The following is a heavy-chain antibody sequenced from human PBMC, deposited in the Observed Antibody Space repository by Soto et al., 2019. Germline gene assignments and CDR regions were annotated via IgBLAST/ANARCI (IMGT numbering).Heavy chain of an antibody. CDR2: IYNSEV. Sequence: PAVPLSLTCTSSGLYTSSSTYSWGWIRHPPGKGLEWIGSIYNSEVDYNPSLRSRVTISGDTSKTQFSLRLTSVTAADTALYYCARHPTGFPNWIDPWGQGIMVTVSS. CDR1: GLYTSSSTYS. CDR3: ARHPTGFPNWIDP. V-gene: IGHV4-39*01. J-gene: IGHJ5*02. D-gene: IGHD2-15*01.